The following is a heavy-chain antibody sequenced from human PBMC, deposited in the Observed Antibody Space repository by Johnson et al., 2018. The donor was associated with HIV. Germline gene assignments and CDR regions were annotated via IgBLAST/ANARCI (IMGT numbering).Heavy chain of an antibody. V-gene: IGHV3-20*04. D-gene: IGHD3-16*02. CDR3: VRGGLGYQNFHDPFDV. Sequence: VQLVESGGGVVRPGGSLRLSCAVAGFRFDDYGMSWVRQAPGTGLEWISTINWNGGRTGYVDSLKGRFTISRDNAKNSLYLQMDSLRPEDTALYYCVRGGLGYQNFHDPFDVWGQGTVVTVSS. CDR2: INWNGGRT. CDR1: GFRFDDYG. J-gene: IGHJ3*01.